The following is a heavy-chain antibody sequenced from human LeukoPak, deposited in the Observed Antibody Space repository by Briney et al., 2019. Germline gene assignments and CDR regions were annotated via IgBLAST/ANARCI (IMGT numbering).Heavy chain of an antibody. Sequence: GGSLRLSCAASGFTFSSYNMNWVRQAPGKGLEWVSSITSGGSYIYYPDSVKGRFTISRDNAKNSLYLQMNSLRAEDTAVYYCARGSDYGDYFDYWGQGTLVTVSS. CDR3: ARGSDYGDYFDY. CDR1: GFTFSSYN. CDR2: ITSGGSYI. V-gene: IGHV3-21*01. D-gene: IGHD4-17*01. J-gene: IGHJ4*02.